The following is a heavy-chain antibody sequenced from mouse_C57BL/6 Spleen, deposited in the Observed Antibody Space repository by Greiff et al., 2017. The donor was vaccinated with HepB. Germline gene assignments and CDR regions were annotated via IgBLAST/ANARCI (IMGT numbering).Heavy chain of an antibody. CDR2: IWWDDDK. CDR3: ARILRQGYYYAMDY. Sequence: QVTLKVSGPGILQPSQTLSLTCSFSGFSLSTFGMGVGWIRPPSGKGLEWLAHIWWDDDKYYNPALKSRLTTSKDTSNNQVFLKITNVETTDTATYYCARILRQGYYYAMDYWGQGTSVTVSS. J-gene: IGHJ4*01. V-gene: IGHV8-8*01. D-gene: IGHD2-12*01. CDR1: GFSLSTFGMG.